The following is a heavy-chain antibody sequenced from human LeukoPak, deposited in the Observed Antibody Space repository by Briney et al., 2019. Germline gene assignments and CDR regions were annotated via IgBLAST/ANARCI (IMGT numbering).Heavy chain of an antibody. V-gene: IGHV1-2*02. CDR2: INPNSGGT. J-gene: IGHJ4*02. Sequence: VASVKVSCKASGYTFTGYYMHWVRQAPGQGLEWMGWINPNSGGTNYAQKFQGRVTMTRDTSISTAYMELSRLRSDDTAVYYCARARVVVVAATESDYWGQGTLVTVSS. CDR1: GYTFTGYY. D-gene: IGHD2-15*01. CDR3: ARARVVVVAATESDY.